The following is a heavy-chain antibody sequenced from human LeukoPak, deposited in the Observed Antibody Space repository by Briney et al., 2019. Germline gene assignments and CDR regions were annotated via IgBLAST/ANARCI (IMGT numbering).Heavy chain of an antibody. CDR3: ARDDGLVAMDGMDV. CDR1: GFTFSSYG. Sequence: GGSLRLSCAASGFTFSSYGMHWVRQAPGKGLEWVAVIWCDGSNKYYADSVKRRFTISRDNSKNTLYLQMNSLRAEDAAVYYCARDDGLVAMDGMDVWGQGTTVTVSS. D-gene: IGHD2-15*01. CDR2: IWCDGSNK. J-gene: IGHJ6*02. V-gene: IGHV3-33*01.